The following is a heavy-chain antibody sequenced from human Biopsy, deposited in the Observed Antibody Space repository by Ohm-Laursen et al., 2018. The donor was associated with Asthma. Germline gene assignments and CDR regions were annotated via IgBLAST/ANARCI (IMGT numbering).Heavy chain of an antibody. CDR3: ARDGTDMNEAMPKDY. D-gene: IGHD2-2*01. CDR1: GFTFSSYS. J-gene: IGHJ4*02. Sequence: SLRLSCTASGFTFSSYSMNWVRQAPGKGLEWVSSISSSSSYIYYADSVKGRFTIFRDNAKNSLYLQMSSLRAEDTAVYYCARDGTDMNEAMPKDYWGQGTLVTVSS. V-gene: IGHV3-21*01. CDR2: ISSSSSYI.